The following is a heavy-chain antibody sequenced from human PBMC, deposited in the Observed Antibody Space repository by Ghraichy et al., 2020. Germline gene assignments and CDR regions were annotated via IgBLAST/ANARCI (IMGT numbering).Heavy chain of an antibody. Sequence: SQTLSLTCTVSGGSISTYYWTWVRQPPGKGLEWIGYIYYTGNTNYNPSLKSRVTMSLDTSKNQFSLTLTCVIAADTAVYYCTRRVAVASLGYYFDYWGQGALVTVSS. CDR3: TRRVAVASLGYYFDY. V-gene: IGHV4-59*08. CDR2: IYYTGNT. CDR1: GGSISTYY. D-gene: IGHD6-19*01. J-gene: IGHJ4*02.